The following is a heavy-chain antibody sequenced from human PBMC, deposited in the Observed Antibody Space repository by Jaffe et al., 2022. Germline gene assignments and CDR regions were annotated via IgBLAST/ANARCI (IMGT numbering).Heavy chain of an antibody. CDR3: ARDLNYYGSGSYSFYYMDV. V-gene: IGHV3-66*02. D-gene: IGHD3-10*01. CDR2: IYSGGST. Sequence: EVQLVESGGGLVQPGGSLRLSCAASGFTVSSNYMSWVRQAPGKGLEWVSVIYSGGSTYYADSVKGRFTISRDNSKNTLYLQMNSLRAEDTAVYYCARDLNYYGSGSYSFYYMDVWGKGTTVTVSS. CDR1: GFTVSSNY. J-gene: IGHJ6*03.